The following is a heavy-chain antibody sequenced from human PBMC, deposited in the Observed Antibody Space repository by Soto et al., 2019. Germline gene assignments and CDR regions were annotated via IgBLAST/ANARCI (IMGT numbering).Heavy chain of an antibody. CDR3: ARAFGGSYDY. CDR1: GFTVISYY. J-gene: IGHJ4*02. Sequence: PGGSLRLSCAASGFTVISYYMNWVRLVPEKGLEWVSVIYSSGPTFYADSVRGRFTISRDNSKNTLYLQMNSLRVEDTAVYYCARAFGGSYDYWGQGTLVTVSS. CDR2: IYSSGPT. D-gene: IGHD2-15*01. V-gene: IGHV3-53*01.